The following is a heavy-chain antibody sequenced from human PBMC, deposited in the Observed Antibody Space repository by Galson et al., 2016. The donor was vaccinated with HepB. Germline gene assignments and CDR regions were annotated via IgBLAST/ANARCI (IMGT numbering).Heavy chain of an antibody. Sequence: SLRLSCAASGVAVSSNYMTWVRQAPGKGLECVAVIYLAGSTFYADSVRGRFTISRDDSANILYLQMTSLRAEDTAVYFCAGHLSRRGGCDYWGQGTLVAVSS. CDR2: IYLAGST. CDR3: AGHLSRRGGCDY. V-gene: IGHV3-53*01. CDR1: GVAVSSNY. D-gene: IGHD3-16*01. J-gene: IGHJ4*02.